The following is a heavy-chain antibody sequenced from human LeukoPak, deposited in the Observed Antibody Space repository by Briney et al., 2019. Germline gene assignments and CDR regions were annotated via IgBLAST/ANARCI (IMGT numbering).Heavy chain of an antibody. D-gene: IGHD1-1*01. J-gene: IGHJ4*02. Sequence: GGSLRLSCTASGFTFGDYAMSWFRQAPGKGLEWVGFIRGKAYGGTTEYAASVKGRFTISRDDSKSIAYLQMNSLKIEDTAVYYCTRVSGTTLGGYWGQGTLATVSS. CDR2: IRGKAYGGTT. V-gene: IGHV3-49*03. CDR3: TRVSGTTLGGY. CDR1: GFTFGDYA.